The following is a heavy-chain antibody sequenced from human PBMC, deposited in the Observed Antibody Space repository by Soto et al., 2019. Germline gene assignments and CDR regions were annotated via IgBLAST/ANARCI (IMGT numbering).Heavy chain of an antibody. D-gene: IGHD1-26*01. CDR2: IKQDGNEK. Sequence: EVQLVESGGGLVQPGGSLRLSCAASGLTFSSNWMSWVRQAPGRGLECVANIKQDGNEKYYVDSVKGRFTISRDNAKNSLYLQMNRLRAEDTAVYYCARVVGAPNWFDPGGQGTLVTVSS. CDR3: ARVVGAPNWFDP. J-gene: IGHJ5*02. CDR1: GLTFSSNW. V-gene: IGHV3-7*04.